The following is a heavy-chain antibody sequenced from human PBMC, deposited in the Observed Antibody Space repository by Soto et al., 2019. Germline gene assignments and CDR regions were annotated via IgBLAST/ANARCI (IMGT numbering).Heavy chain of an antibody. J-gene: IGHJ6*02. CDR1: GGTFGSYA. CDR3: ARSQGSSTSLEIYYYYYYGMDV. D-gene: IGHD2-2*01. V-gene: IGHV1-69*01. CDR2: IIPIPGTA. Sequence: QVQLAQSGAEVKKPGSSVKVSCKASGGTFGSYAISWVRQAPGQGLEWMGGIIPIPGTANYAHKFQGRVTIAADESTSTAYRERSSLRSEDTAVYYCARSQGSSTSLEIYYYYYYGMDVWGQGTTVTVSS.